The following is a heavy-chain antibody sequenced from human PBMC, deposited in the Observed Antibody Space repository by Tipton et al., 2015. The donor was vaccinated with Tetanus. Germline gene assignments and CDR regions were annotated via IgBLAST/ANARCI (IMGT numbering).Heavy chain of an antibody. CDR1: GFTVSSNY. CDR3: ARVPLGGGYVDS. Sequence: QLVQSGGGLIQPGGSLSLSCAASGFTVSSNYISWVSQAPGKGLVWVSIIYAAGSTDYADSVKGRFTISRDISKDKAFLQMDSVRPEDTAVYYCARVPLGGGYVDSWGRGTLVTVAS. V-gene: IGHV3-53*01. CDR2: IYAAGST. D-gene: IGHD2-15*01. J-gene: IGHJ2*01.